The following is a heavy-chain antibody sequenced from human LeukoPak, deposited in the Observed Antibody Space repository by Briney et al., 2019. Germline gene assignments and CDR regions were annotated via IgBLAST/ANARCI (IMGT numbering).Heavy chain of an antibody. CDR1: GGSISEYY. V-gene: IGHV4-59*08. CDR3: ARYRSGSFDS. CDR2: SYNSGST. D-gene: IGHD3-3*01. J-gene: IGHJ4*02. Sequence: SETLSLTCTVSGGSISEYYWSWIRQPPGKGLEWIGSSYNSGSTNYNPSLKSRVTISVDTPKNQLSLRLSSVTAADTAVYYCARYRSGSFDSWGQGTLVTVSS.